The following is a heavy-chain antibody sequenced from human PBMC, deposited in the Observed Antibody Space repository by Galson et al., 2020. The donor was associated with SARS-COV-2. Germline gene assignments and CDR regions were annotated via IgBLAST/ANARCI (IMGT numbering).Heavy chain of an antibody. J-gene: IGHJ5*02. Sequence: QLGESLKISCAASGFTFSSYAMHWVRQAPGKGLEWVAVISYDGSNKYYADSVKGRFTISRDNSKNTLYLQMNSLRAEDTAVYYCARDTGIAVAAQYNWFDPWGQGTLVTVSS. V-gene: IGHV3-30-3*01. CDR2: ISYDGSNK. D-gene: IGHD6-19*01. CDR3: ARDTGIAVAAQYNWFDP. CDR1: GFTFSSYA.